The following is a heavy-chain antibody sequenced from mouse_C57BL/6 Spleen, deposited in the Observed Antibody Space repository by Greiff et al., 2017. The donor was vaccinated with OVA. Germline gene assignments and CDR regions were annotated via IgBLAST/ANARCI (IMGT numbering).Heavy chain of an antibody. D-gene: IGHD2-4*01. J-gene: IGHJ4*01. CDR3: ARSYYDYDDAMDY. CDR1: GYTFTSYG. CDR2: IYPRSGNT. V-gene: IGHV1-81*01. Sequence: LQESGAELARPGASVKLSCKASGYTFTSYGISWVKQRTGQGLEWIGEIYPRSGNTYYNEKFKGKATLTADKSSSTAYMELRSLTSEDSAVYFCARSYYDYDDAMDYWGQGTSVTVSS.